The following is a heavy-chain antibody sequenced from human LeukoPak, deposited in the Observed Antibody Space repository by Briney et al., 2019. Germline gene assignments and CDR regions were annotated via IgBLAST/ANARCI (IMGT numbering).Heavy chain of an antibody. CDR2: IYYSGST. Sequence: SETLSLTCTVSGGSINSGGYFWSWIRQPAGKGLEWIGRIYYSGSTNYNPSLKSRVTISVDTSKNQFSLKLSSVTAADTAVYYCARVIVGVSPRFDPWGQGTLVTVSS. V-gene: IGHV4-61*10. CDR3: ARVIVGVSPRFDP. D-gene: IGHD1-26*01. CDR1: GGSINSGGYF. J-gene: IGHJ5*02.